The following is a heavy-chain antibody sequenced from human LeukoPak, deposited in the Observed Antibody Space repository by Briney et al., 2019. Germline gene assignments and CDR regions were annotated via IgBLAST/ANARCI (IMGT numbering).Heavy chain of an antibody. V-gene: IGHV4-34*01. J-gene: IGHJ4*02. CDR2: INHSGST. Sequence: SETLSLTCAVYGGSFSGYYWSWIRQPPGKGLEWIGEINHSGSTNYNPSLKSRVTISVDTSKNQFSLKLSSVTAADTAVYYCAKDLLEGEVRYYYDSSGYYQDYWGQGTLVTVSS. CDR1: GGSFSGYY. D-gene: IGHD3-22*01. CDR3: AKDLLEGEVRYYYDSSGYYQDY.